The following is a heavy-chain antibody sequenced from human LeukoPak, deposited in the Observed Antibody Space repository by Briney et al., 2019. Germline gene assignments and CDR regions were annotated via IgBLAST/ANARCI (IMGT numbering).Heavy chain of an antibody. CDR1: GYTFTSYG. J-gene: IGHJ4*02. V-gene: IGHV1-18*01. CDR3: ARANELRPFDY. CDR2: ISAYNGNT. Sequence: ASAKVSRKASGYTFTSYGISWVRQAPGQGLEWMGWISAYNGNTNYAQKLQGRVTMTTDTSTSTAYMELRSLRSDDTAVYYCARANELRPFDYWGKGTLVTVSS. D-gene: IGHD1-26*01.